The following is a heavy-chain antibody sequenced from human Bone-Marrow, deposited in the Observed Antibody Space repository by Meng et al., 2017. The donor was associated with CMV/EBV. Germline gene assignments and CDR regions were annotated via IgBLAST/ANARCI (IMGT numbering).Heavy chain of an antibody. Sequence: GESLKISCAASGFTFSSYDMYWVRQATGKGLEWVSAIGTAGDTYYPGSVKGRFTISRENAKNSLYLQMNSLRAGDTAVYYCARGYYDSSGYYGLDAFDIWGQGTMVTVSS. CDR1: GFTFSSYD. V-gene: IGHV3-13*01. CDR3: ARGYYDSSGYYGLDAFDI. J-gene: IGHJ3*02. D-gene: IGHD3-22*01. CDR2: IGTAGDT.